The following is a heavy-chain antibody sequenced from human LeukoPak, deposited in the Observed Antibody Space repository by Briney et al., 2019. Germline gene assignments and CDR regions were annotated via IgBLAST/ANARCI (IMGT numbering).Heavy chain of an antibody. D-gene: IGHD3-22*01. Sequence: GGSLRLSCAASGFTFSSYGMHWVRQAPGKGLEWVAFIRYHGSDKYYADSVKDRFTISRDNSKNTLYLQMNSLRAEDTAVYYCAKKWSGDYDSSGVNDAFDIWGQGTMVTVSS. CDR1: GFTFSSYG. J-gene: IGHJ3*02. CDR3: AKKWSGDYDSSGVNDAFDI. CDR2: IRYHGSDK. V-gene: IGHV3-30*02.